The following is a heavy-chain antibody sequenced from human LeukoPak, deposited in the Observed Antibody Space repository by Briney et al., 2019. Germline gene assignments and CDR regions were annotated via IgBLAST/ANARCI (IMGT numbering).Heavy chain of an antibody. CDR1: GFTVSSNY. J-gene: IGHJ4*02. V-gene: IGHV3-53*01. D-gene: IGHD5-24*01. CDR2: IYSGGST. CDR3: ARDDQMATITDR. Sequence: GGSLRLSCAASGFTVSSNYMSWVRQAPGKGLEWVSVIYSGGSTYYADSVKGRFTISRDNSKNTLYLQMNSLRAEDTAVYYCARDDQMATITDRWGQGTLVTVSS.